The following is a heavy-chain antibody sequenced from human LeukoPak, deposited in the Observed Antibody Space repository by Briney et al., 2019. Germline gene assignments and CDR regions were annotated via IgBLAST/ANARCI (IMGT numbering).Heavy chain of an antibody. CDR1: GGTFSSYA. J-gene: IGHJ4*02. CDR3: ASTPYYYDSGGSSWYFRY. CDR2: IIPILGIA. Sequence: GASVKVSCKASGGTFSSYAISWVRQAPGQGLEWMGRIIPILGIANYAQKLQGRVTITADKSTSTAYMELSSLRSEDTAVYYCASTPYYYDSGGSSWYFRYWGQGTLVTVSS. V-gene: IGHV1-69*04. D-gene: IGHD3-22*01.